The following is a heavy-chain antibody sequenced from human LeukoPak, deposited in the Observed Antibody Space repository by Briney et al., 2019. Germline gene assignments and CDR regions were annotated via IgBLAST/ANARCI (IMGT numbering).Heavy chain of an antibody. D-gene: IGHD3-16*01. V-gene: IGHV1-18*01. CDR1: GYTLTSYG. CDR2: ISAYNGNT. CDR3: AKGAAYHI. J-gene: IGHJ3*02. Sequence: ASVKVSCKASGYTLTSYGISWVRQAPGQGLEWMGWISAYNGNTRYAQKLQGRVTMTTDSSTSTAYMELRSLRSDDTAMYYCAKGAAYHIWGQGAMVTVSS.